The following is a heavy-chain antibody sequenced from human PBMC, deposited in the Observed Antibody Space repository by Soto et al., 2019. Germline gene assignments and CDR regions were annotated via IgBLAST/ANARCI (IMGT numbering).Heavy chain of an antibody. V-gene: IGHV3-23*01. Sequence: EVQLLESGGGLVQPGGSLRLSCAASGFTFSTYAMSWVRQAPGKGLEWVSVISDSGSRIYYADSVKGRFTISRDNSKNTLYLQMNSLRAEDTAVYYCAKPSGSDWSYLYFDYWGQGTLVTVSS. CDR2: ISDSGSRI. CDR3: AKPSGSDWSYLYFDY. CDR1: GFTFSTYA. D-gene: IGHD1-7*01. J-gene: IGHJ4*02.